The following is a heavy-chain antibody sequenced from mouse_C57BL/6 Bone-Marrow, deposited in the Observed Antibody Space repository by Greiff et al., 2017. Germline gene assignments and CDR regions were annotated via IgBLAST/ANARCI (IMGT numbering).Heavy chain of an antibody. Sequence: EVMLVESGGGLVKPGGSLKLSCAASGFTFSDYGMHWVRQAPEKGLEWVAYISSGSSTIYYADTVKGRFTISRDNAKNTLFLQMTSLRSEDTAMYYCARPRYYGSSPFDYWGQGTTLTVSS. CDR3: ARPRYYGSSPFDY. V-gene: IGHV5-17*01. CDR2: ISSGSSTI. D-gene: IGHD1-1*01. CDR1: GFTFSDYG. J-gene: IGHJ2*01.